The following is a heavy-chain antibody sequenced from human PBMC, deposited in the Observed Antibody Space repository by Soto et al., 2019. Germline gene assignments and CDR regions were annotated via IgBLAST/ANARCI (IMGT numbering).Heavy chain of an antibody. V-gene: IGHV5-51*01. CDR1: GYRFTNYW. CDR3: AASIFYYGMDA. CDR2: IYPGDSDT. Sequence: GESLKISCKASGYRFTNYWIGWVRQMPGKGPEWMGIIYPGDSDTKYNPSFQGQVTISADKSITTTYLQWSSLKASDTAIYYCAASIFYYGMDAWGQGTTVTVSS. J-gene: IGHJ6*02.